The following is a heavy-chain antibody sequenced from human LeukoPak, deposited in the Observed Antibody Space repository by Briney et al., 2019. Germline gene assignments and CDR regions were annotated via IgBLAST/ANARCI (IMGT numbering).Heavy chain of an antibody. J-gene: IGHJ4*01. CDR2: IKHDGSEQ. CDR3: KSGGAAPGSFDY. Sequence: GGSLRLSCAASGFTFTTYWMSWMRQAPGKGLQWVANIKHDGSEQYYVDSVKGRFTISRDNAKNSLILQMNSLGVEDTAVYYCKSGGAAPGSFDYWGHGALVTVSS. V-gene: IGHV3-7*01. CDR1: GFTFTTYW. D-gene: IGHD1-26*01.